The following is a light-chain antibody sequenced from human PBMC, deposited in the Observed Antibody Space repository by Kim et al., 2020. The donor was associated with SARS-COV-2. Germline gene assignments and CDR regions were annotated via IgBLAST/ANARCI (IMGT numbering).Light chain of an antibody. CDR2: GPS. Sequence: DIQMTQSPSTLSASVGDRVTITCRASQSINTCLAWYQQKPGKAPKLLIYGPSTLESGVPSRFSGSGSGTEFTLRISSLQPDDLATYYCQQCSTYPYTFAQGTKLEIK. CDR1: QSINTC. J-gene: IGKJ2*01. V-gene: IGKV1-5*03. CDR3: QQCSTYPYT.